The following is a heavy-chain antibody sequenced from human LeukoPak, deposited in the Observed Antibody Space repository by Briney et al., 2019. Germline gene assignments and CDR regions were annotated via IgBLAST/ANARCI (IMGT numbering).Heavy chain of an antibody. CDR2: ISSSSSTI. D-gene: IGHD6-19*01. V-gene: IGHV3-48*04. CDR3: ARDRLAVAGTLNYYYYMDV. J-gene: IGHJ6*03. Sequence: GGSLRLSCAASGFTFSSYSMNWVRQAPGKGLEWVSYISSSSSTIYYADSVKGRFTISRDNAKNSLYLQMNSLRAEDTAVYYCARDRLAVAGTLNYYYYMDVWGKGTTVTVSS. CDR1: GFTFSSYS.